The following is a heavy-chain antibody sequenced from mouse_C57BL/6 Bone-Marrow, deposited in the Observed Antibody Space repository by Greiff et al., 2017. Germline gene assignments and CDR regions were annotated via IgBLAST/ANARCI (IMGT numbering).Heavy chain of an antibody. D-gene: IGHD2-1*01. V-gene: IGHV1-53*01. CDR3: ARLRRDGNYGYCFDY. CDR2: INPSNGGT. J-gene: IGHJ2*01. CDR1: GYTFTSYW. Sequence: QVQLQQPGTELVKPGASVKLSCKASGYTFTSYWMHWVKQRPGQGLEWIGNINPSNGGTNYNEKFKSKATLTVDKSYSTAYMQLSSRTSEDSAVYYGARLRRDGNYGYCFDYWGQGTTLTVSS.